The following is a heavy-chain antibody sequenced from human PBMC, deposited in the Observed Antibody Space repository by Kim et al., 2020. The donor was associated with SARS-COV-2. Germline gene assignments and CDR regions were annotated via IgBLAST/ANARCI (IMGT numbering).Heavy chain of an antibody. J-gene: IGHJ4*02. V-gene: IGHV4-39*01. D-gene: IGHD6-13*01. Sequence: YYGPALQSRVTISVDTSKNQFSLKVNSVTAADTALYYCARLAGSSWFLDSWGQGTLVTVST. CDR3: ARLAGSSWFLDS.